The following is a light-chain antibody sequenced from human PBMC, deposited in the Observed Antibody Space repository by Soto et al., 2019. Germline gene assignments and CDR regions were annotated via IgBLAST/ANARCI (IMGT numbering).Light chain of an antibody. CDR3: HQRNK. V-gene: IGKV3-11*01. Sequence: EVLLTQSPSTQALAPYERAXLSCRASQFLSSYLAWYQQKPGQTPRLLIYDTSKRATGIPARFSGSRSGTDFTLTISSLEPEDFGVYFCHQRNKFGQGTRLEIK. CDR1: QFLSSY. J-gene: IGKJ5*01. CDR2: DTS.